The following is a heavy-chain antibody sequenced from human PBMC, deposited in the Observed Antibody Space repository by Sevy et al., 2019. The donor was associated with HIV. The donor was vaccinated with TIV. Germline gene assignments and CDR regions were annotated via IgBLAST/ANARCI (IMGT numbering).Heavy chain of an antibody. CDR3: ARDELRYFDPGGVIDY. CDR1: GFTFSSYA. Sequence: GGSLRLSCAASGFTFSSYAMHWVRQAPGKGLEWVAVISYDGSNKYYADSVKGRFTISRDNSKNMLYLQMNSLRAEDTAVYYCARDELRYFDPGGVIDYWGQGTLVTVSS. V-gene: IGHV3-30-3*01. J-gene: IGHJ4*02. CDR2: ISYDGSNK. D-gene: IGHD3-9*01.